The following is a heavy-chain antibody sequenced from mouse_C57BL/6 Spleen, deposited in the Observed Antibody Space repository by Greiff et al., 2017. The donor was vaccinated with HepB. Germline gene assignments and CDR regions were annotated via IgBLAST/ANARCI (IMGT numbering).Heavy chain of an antibody. J-gene: IGHJ3*01. CDR3: AREGFAY. CDR1: GYTFTSYW. CDR2: IDPSDSET. Sequence: VKLQEPGAELVRPGSSVKLSCKASGYTFTSYWMHWVKQRPIQGLEWIGNIDPSDSETHYNQKFKDKATLTVDKSSSTAYMQLSSLTSEDSAVYYCAREGFAYWGQGTLVTVSA. V-gene: IGHV1-52*01.